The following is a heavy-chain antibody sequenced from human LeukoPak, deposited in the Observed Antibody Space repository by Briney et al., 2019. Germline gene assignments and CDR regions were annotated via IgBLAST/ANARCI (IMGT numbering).Heavy chain of an antibody. D-gene: IGHD5-12*01. V-gene: IGHV3-30*02. CDR2: IQYDGSNE. CDR1: GFTFSSYG. CDR3: AKARRGYSGYGAGDY. J-gene: IGHJ4*02. Sequence: GGSLRLSCAASGFTFSSYGMHWVRQAPGKGLEWVAYIQYDGSNEQYAHSVKGRFRISRDSSKNILYLQMNSLRAEDTAVYYCAKARRGYSGYGAGDYWGQGTLVTVSS.